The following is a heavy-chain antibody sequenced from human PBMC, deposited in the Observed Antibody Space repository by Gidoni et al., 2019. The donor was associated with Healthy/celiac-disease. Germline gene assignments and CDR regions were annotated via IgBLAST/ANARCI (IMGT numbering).Heavy chain of an antibody. V-gene: IGHV3-33*01. CDR3: ARPLPYYYYGMDV. Sequence: QVQLVESGGGVVQPGRSLRLSCAASGFTCSSYGMHWVRQAPGKGLGWVAVIWYDGSNKYYADSVKGRFTISRDNSKNTLYLQMNSLRAEDTAVYYCARPLPYYYYGMDVWGQGTTVTVSS. CDR1: GFTCSSYG. J-gene: IGHJ6*02. D-gene: IGHD2-15*01. CDR2: IWYDGSNK.